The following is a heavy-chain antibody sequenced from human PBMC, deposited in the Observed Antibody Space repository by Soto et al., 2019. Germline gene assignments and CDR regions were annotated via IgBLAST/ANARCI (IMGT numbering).Heavy chain of an antibody. D-gene: IGHD1-26*01. CDR1: GGSISSSNW. CDR2: IYHSGNT. J-gene: IGHJ5*02. V-gene: IGHV4-4*02. CDR3: ATMLPRVVASLLPIPT. Sequence: VQLRQSGPGLVKPSGTLSLTCAVSGGSISSSNWWTWVRQAPGKGLEWIGEIYHSGNTYYNPSLRGLVSITVDKSNNHSSLKLNSVSAADTAVYYCATMLPRVVASLLPIPTWGQGTLVTVSS.